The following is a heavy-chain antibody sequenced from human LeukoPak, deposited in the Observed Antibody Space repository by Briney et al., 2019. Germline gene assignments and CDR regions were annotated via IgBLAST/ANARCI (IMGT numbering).Heavy chain of an antibody. J-gene: IGHJ5*02. CDR3: ARSRPRSDYDFWSGYYIPWFDP. Sequence: PGGSLRLSCAASGFTFSSYGMHWVRQAPGKGLEWVAVISYDGSNKYYADSVKGRFTISRDNSKNTLYLQMNSLRAEDTAVYYCARSRPRSDYDFWSGYYIPWFDPWGQGTLVTVSS. V-gene: IGHV3-30*03. CDR1: GFTFSSYG. D-gene: IGHD3-3*01. CDR2: ISYDGSNK.